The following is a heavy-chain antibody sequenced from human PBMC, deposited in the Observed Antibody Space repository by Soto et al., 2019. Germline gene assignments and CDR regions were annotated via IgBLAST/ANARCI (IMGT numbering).Heavy chain of an antibody. CDR3: AEDKCTWNYVSSFDP. J-gene: IGHJ5*02. D-gene: IGHD1-7*01. CDR2: ISYDGSNK. CDR1: GFTFSSYG. V-gene: IGHV3-30*18. Sequence: PGGSLRLSCAASGFTFSSYGMHWVRQAPGKGLEWVAVISYDGSNKYYADSVKGRFTISRDNSKNTLYLQMNSLRAEDTAVYYCAEDKCTWNYVSSFDPWGQGTLVTVSS.